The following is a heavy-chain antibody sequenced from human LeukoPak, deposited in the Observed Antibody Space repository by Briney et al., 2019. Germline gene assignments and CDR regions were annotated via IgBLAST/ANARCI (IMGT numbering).Heavy chain of an antibody. CDR3: ARDDDCGGDCYYYGMDV. CDR1: GFTFSSYW. V-gene: IGHV3-7*01. CDR2: IKQDGSEK. D-gene: IGHD2-21*01. Sequence: PGGSLRLSCAASGFTFSSYWMSWVRQAPGKGLEWVANIKQDGSEKYYVDSVKGRFTISRDNAKNSLYLQMNSLRAEDTAVYYCARDDDCGGDCYYYGMDVWGQGTTVTVSS. J-gene: IGHJ6*02.